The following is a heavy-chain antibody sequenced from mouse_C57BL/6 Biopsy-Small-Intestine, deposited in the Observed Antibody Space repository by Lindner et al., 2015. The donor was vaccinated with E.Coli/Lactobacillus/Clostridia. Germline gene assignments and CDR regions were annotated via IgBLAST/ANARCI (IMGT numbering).Heavy chain of an antibody. CDR3: ARGISGWILDCWGQGTRGCSGWIFDY. D-gene: IGHD2-13*01. CDR2: INAGNDNA. V-gene: IGHV1-84*02. J-gene: IGHJ4*01. Sequence: SVKVSCKASGYTFTNYAMHWVRQAPGQRLEWMGWINAGNDNAEYSQKFQGRVSITRDTSASTAYMELSSLRSEDAAVYYCARGISGWILDCWGQGTRGCSGWIFDYWGQGTLVPVSS. CDR1: GYTFTNYA.